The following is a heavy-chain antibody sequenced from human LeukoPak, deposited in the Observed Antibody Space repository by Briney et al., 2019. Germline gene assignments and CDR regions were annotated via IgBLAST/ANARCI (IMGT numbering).Heavy chain of an antibody. D-gene: IGHD6-13*01. J-gene: IGHJ2*01. CDR3: ARVSSSWYQDWYFDL. V-gene: IGHV4/OR15-8*02. Sequence: KTSETLSLTCAVSGDSIRITNWWSWVRQAPGKGLEWIGEISDTGITKYNPSLKSRVTILIDKSKNQLSLMLSSVIAADTAVYYCARVSSSWYQDWYFDLWGRGTLVTVSS. CDR2: ISDTGIT. CDR1: GDSIRITNW.